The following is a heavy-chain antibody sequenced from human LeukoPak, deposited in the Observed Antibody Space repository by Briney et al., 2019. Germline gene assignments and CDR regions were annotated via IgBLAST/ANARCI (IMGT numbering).Heavy chain of an antibody. J-gene: IGHJ4*02. CDR3: ARGAATSWRPYYFDY. Sequence: PGGSLRLSCTASGFTFGDYAMSWVRQAPGKGLEWVGFIRSKAYGGTTEYAASVKGRFTISRDNAKNSLYLPMNNLRAEDTAVYYCARGAATSWRPYYFDYWGQGTLVTVSS. D-gene: IGHD2-15*01. CDR2: IRSKAYGGTT. CDR1: GFTFGDYA. V-gene: IGHV3-49*04.